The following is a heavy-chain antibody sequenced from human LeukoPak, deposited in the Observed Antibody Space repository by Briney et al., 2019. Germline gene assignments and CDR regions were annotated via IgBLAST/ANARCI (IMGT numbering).Heavy chain of an antibody. CDR3: AREPLDY. V-gene: IGHV3-48*01. Sequence: GGSLRLSCAASGFTFRTYWMHWVRQAPGKGLEWVSYISSSSSTIYYADSVKGRFTISRDNAKNSLYLQMNSLRAEDTAVYYCAREPLDYWGQGTLVTVSS. CDR2: ISSSSSTI. CDR1: GFTFRTYW. J-gene: IGHJ4*02.